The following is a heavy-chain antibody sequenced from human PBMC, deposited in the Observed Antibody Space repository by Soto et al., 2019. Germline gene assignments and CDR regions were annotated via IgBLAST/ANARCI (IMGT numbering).Heavy chain of an antibody. CDR3: ARYDYDNNIYSIDY. CDR2: IYYSGNT. J-gene: IGHJ4*02. V-gene: IGHV4-39*07. CDR1: GGSISGSPYY. Sequence: SETLSLTCTVSGGSISGSPYYWGWIRQPPGKGLEWIGSIYYSGNTYYNPSLKSRVVISVDTSKNQFSLKLSSVTAADTAVYYCARYDYDNNIYSIDYWGQGALVTVS. D-gene: IGHD3-22*01.